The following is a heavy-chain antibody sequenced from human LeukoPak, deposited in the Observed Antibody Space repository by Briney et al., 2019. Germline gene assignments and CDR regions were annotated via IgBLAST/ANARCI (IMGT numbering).Heavy chain of an antibody. CDR3: ARVVVRGVIIQSGLQDFDY. CDR1: GYTFTSYG. V-gene: IGHV1-18*01. CDR2: ISAYNGNT. Sequence: GASVKVSCKASGYTFTSYGISWVRQAPGQGLELMGWISAYNGNTNYAQKLQGRVTMTTDTSTSTAYMELRSLRSDDTAVYYCARVVVRGVIIQSGLQDFDYWGQGTLVTVSS. D-gene: IGHD3-10*01. J-gene: IGHJ4*02.